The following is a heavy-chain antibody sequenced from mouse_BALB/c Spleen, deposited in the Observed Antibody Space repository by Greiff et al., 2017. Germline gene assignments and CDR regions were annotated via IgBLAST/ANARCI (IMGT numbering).Heavy chain of an antibody. CDR2: IYPGSGST. CDR3: TRAYYYGSSSYYFDY. D-gene: IGHD1-1*01. V-gene: IGHV1S22*01. CDR1: GYTFTSYW. J-gene: IGHJ2*01. Sequence: LQQPGSELVRPGASVKLSCKASGYTFTSYWMHWVKQRPGQGLEWIGNIYPGSGSTNYDEKFKSKATLTVDTSSSTAYMQLSSLTSEDSAVYYCTRAYYYGSSSYYFDYWGQGTTLTVSS.